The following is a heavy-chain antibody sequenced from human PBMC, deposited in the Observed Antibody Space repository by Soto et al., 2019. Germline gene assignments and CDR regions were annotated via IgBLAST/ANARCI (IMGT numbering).Heavy chain of an antibody. D-gene: IGHD2-15*01. Sequence: ASVKVSCKASGGTFSSYAISWVRQAPRQGLEWLGGIIPIFGTANYAQKFQGRVTITADESTSTAYMELSSLRSEDTAVYYCARDRLGYCSGGNCYSADYWGQGTLVTVSS. J-gene: IGHJ4*02. CDR2: IIPIFGTA. CDR3: ARDRLGYCSGGNCYSADY. V-gene: IGHV1-69*13. CDR1: GGTFSSYA.